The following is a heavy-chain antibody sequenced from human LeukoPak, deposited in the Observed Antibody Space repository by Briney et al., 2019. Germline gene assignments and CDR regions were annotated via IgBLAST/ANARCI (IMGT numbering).Heavy chain of an antibody. Sequence: SQTLSLTCTVSGGSISSGGYYWSWIRQPPGKGLEWIGYIYHSGSTYYNPSLKSRVTISVDGSKNQFSLKLSSVTAADTAVYYCARAGFWSNYYQLYDYWGQGTLVTVSS. CDR2: IYHSGST. V-gene: IGHV4-30-2*01. CDR1: GGSISSGGYY. J-gene: IGHJ4*02. CDR3: ARAGFWSNYYQLYDY. D-gene: IGHD3-3*01.